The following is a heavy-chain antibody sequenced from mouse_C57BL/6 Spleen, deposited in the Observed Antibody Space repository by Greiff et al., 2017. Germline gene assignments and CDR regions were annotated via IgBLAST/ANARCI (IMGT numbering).Heavy chain of an antibody. CDR3: ARSFLRYPGAMDY. Sequence: EVKLMESGGGLVKPGGSLKLSCAASGFTFSDYGMHWVRQAPEKWLEWVAYISSGSSTIYYPDTVKGRFTISRDNAKNTLFLQMTSLRSENTAMYYCARSFLRYPGAMDYWGQGTSVTVSS. CDR2: ISSGSSTI. D-gene: IGHD1-1*01. CDR1: GFTFSDYG. J-gene: IGHJ4*01. V-gene: IGHV5-17*01.